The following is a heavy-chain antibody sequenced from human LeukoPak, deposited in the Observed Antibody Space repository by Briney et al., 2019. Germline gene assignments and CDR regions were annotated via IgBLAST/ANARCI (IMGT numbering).Heavy chain of an antibody. Sequence: SETLSLTCAVSGGSISSYYWSWIRQPPGKELEWIGYIYYSGSTNYNPSLKSRVTISVDTSKNQFSLKLSSVTAADTAVYYCARAGTSVAARITFDTWGQGTLVTVSS. CDR3: ARAGTSVAARITFDT. CDR2: IYYSGST. J-gene: IGHJ5*02. CDR1: GGSISSYY. V-gene: IGHV4-59*01. D-gene: IGHD6-6*01.